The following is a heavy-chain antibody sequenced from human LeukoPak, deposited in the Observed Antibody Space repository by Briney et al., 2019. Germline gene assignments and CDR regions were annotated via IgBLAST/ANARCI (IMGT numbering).Heavy chain of an antibody. J-gene: IGHJ4*02. D-gene: IGHD3-22*01. CDR2: INPNSVGT. CDR1: GYTFTGYY. V-gene: IGHV1-2*02. Sequence: ASVKVSCKASGYTFTGYYMHWVRQAPGQGLEWMGWINPNSVGTNYAQKFQGRVTMTRDTSISTAYMELSRLRSDDTAVYYCARDYNSRTYYYDSSGYYIAIYYWGQGTLVTVSS. CDR3: ARDYNSRTYYYDSSGYYIAIYY.